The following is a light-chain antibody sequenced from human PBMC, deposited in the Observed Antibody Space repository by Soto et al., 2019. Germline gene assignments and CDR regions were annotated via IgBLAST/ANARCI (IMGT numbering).Light chain of an antibody. CDR2: KAS. J-gene: IGKJ1*01. V-gene: IGKV1-5*03. CDR1: QSISSW. CDR3: QQYNSYSVT. Sequence: DIQMTQSPSTLSASVGDRVTITCRASQSISSWLAWYQQKPGKAPKLLIYKASSLESGVPSRFSGSGSGTEFTLTISSLQPEDFATYYCQQYNSYSVTFGQGPNVDIK.